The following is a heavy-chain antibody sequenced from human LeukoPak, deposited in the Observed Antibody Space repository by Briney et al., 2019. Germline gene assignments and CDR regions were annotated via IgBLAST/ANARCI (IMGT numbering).Heavy chain of an antibody. Sequence: ASVKVSCKASRYTFSSYDINWVREAAGQGLEWMGWMNPNTGRTGFAQKFQGRLTMTRDTSISTAYMELSSLRSEDTAVYYCARLSQTPDYYSSGGYYYLGYLGQGTPVTVSS. J-gene: IGHJ4*02. CDR3: ARLSQTPDYYSSGGYYYLGY. CDR1: RYTFSSYD. V-gene: IGHV1-8*01. D-gene: IGHD3-22*01. CDR2: MNPNTGRT.